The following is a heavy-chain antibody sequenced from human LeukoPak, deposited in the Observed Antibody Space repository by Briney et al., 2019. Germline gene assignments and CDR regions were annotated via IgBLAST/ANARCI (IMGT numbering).Heavy chain of an antibody. CDR2: ISGSGGST. V-gene: IGHV3-23*01. D-gene: IGHD6-19*01. J-gene: IGHJ5*02. Sequence: PGGSLRLSCAASGFTFSTYGMHWVRQAPGKGLEWVSAISGSGGSTYYADSVKGRFTISRDNSKNTLYLQMNSLRAEDTAVYYCAKAWSRSSGWYGLDWFDPWGQGTLVTVSS. CDR3: AKAWSRSSGWYGLDWFDP. CDR1: GFTFSTYG.